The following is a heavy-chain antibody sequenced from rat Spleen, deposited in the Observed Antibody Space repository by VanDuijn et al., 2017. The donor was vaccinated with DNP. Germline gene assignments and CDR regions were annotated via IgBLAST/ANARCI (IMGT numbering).Heavy chain of an antibody. D-gene: IGHD4-1*01. Sequence: EVHLVESGGGLVQPGGSMKLSCVASGFTFSTFPMAWVRQAPTKGLEWVAAISTSGAVTYYRDYVKGRFTISRDNVKNTLYLQMDSVRCEDTATHYCTRRGIRVRYIDYWGQGVMVTVSS. CDR3: TRRGIRVRYIDY. J-gene: IGHJ2*01. CDR1: GFTFSTFP. CDR2: ISTSGAVT. V-gene: IGHV5-46*01.